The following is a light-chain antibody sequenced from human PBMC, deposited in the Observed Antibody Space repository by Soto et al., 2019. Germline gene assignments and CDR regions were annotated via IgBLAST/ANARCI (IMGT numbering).Light chain of an antibody. CDR2: EVT. V-gene: IGLV2-8*01. Sequence: QSVLTQPPSASGSPGQSVTISCTGTSGDVGGGDYVSWYQQHPGKAPKLMIYEVTQRPSGVPDRFSGSKSGNTASLTVSGLQADDEADYYCSSYGGSNNLVFGGGTKLTVL. CDR3: SSYGGSNNLV. J-gene: IGLJ2*01. CDR1: SGDVGGGDY.